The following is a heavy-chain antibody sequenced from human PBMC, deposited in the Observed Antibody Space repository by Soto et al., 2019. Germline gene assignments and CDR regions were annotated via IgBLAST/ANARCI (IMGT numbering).Heavy chain of an antibody. Sequence: PSETLSLTCTVPGGSISSSCYYWGWIRQPPGKGLEWIGRIYYSGSTYYTPSLKSRVTISVDTSKNQFSLKLSSVTAADTAVYYCARTRPGVLVPAGGWLDPWGQGTLVTVSS. V-gene: IGHV4-39*01. D-gene: IGHD2-2*01. CDR1: GGSISSSCYY. J-gene: IGHJ5*02. CDR3: ARTRPGVLVPAGGWLDP. CDR2: IYYSGST.